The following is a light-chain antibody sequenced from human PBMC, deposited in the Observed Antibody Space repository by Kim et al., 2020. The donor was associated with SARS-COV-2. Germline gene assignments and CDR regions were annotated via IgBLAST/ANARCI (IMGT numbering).Light chain of an antibody. CDR2: AAS. CDR3: QQYNRYPMT. Sequence: ASVGDRVTITCRASQDITNHLVWFQQKAGKAPKSLIYAASSLQSGVPPKFGGSGSGTDFTLTISSLQPEDSATYYCQQYNRYPMTFGQGTRLEIK. V-gene: IGKV1-16*02. J-gene: IGKJ5*01. CDR1: QDITNH.